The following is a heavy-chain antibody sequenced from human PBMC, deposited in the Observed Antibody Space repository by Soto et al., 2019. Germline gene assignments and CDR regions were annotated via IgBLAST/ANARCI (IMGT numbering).Heavy chain of an antibody. J-gene: IGHJ4*02. Sequence: ESGGGLVQPGGSLRISCAASGFTFSSYALSWVRQAPGKGLEWVSTINGNGDNTYYTDSVKGRFTISRDNSQSTLYLQVTGLRAEDTAVYYCAKDRAPVKSGAGTNFDHWGQGMLVTVSS. CDR1: GFTFSSYA. D-gene: IGHD6-19*01. V-gene: IGHV3-23*01. CDR2: INGNGDNT. CDR3: AKDRAPVKSGAGTNFDH.